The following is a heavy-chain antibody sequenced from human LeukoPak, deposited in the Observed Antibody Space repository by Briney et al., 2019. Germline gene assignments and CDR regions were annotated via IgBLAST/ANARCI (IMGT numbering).Heavy chain of an antibody. CDR2: IYSGGST. V-gene: IGHV3-66*01. CDR1: GLSGSSNF. Sequence: PGGSLRLSCAASGLSGSSNFMTWVRQAPGKGLEWVSAIYSGGSTFYADSVRGRFNISRDNSRKTMFLQMSSLRVEDTAVYYCASSGTASRGAMDVWGQGTTVTASS. J-gene: IGHJ6*02. D-gene: IGHD1-1*01. CDR3: ASSGTASRGAMDV.